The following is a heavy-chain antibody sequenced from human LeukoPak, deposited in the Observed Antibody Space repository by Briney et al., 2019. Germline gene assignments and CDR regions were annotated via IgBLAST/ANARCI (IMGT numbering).Heavy chain of an antibody. Sequence: GGSLRLSCAASGFTFSSYAMSWVGQAPGKGLEWVSAISGSGGSTYYADSVKGRFTISRDNSKNTLYLQMNSLRAEDTAVYYCAKGALYYDFWSGLDAFDIWGQGTMVTVSS. CDR2: ISGSGGST. V-gene: IGHV3-23*01. CDR3: AKGALYYDFWSGLDAFDI. CDR1: GFTFSSYA. D-gene: IGHD3-3*01. J-gene: IGHJ3*02.